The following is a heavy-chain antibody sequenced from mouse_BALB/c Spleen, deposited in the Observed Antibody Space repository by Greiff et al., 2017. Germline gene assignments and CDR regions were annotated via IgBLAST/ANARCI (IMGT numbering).Heavy chain of an antibody. V-gene: IGHV3-2*02. CDR3: GREGRYYYAMDS. CDR1: GYSITSDYA. CDR2: ISYSGST. Sequence: EVKVEESGPGLVKPSQSLSLTCTVTGYSITSDYAWNCRRQFPGTILEWMGYISYSGSTSHNPSLKSRIFITRDTSKNQFFLQLNSVTTEDTATYYCGREGRYYYAMDSRGQGTSVTVSS. D-gene: IGHD3-3*01. J-gene: IGHJ4*01.